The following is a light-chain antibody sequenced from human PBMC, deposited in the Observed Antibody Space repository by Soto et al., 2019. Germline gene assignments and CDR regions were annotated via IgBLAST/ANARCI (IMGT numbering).Light chain of an antibody. V-gene: IGLV8-61*01. CDR2: STN. CDR3: QTWGTGIVV. J-gene: IGLJ2*01. Sequence: QTVVTQEPSFSVSPGGTVTLTCGLSSGSVSTSDYPSWYQQTPGQAPRTLIYSTNIRSSGVPDRFSGSSSGAERYLTISSLQSEDEADYYCQTWGTGIVVFGGGTKLTVL. CDR1: SGSVSTSDY.